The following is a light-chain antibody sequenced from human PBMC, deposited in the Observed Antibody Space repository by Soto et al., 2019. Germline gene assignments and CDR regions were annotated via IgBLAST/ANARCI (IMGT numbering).Light chain of an antibody. J-gene: IGKJ4*01. CDR1: QSVRSH. V-gene: IGKV3-15*01. CDR3: QQYNNWPLT. CDR2: GES. Sequence: EIVMTQSPATLSLSPVDRATLSCRASQSVRSHLAWFQQKPGQPPRLLIFGESTRATGVPARFSGSGSGTEFTLIISGLQSEDFAVYYCQQYNNWPLTFGGGTKVDIK.